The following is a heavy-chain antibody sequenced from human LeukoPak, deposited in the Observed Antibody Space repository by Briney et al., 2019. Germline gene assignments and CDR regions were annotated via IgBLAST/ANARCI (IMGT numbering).Heavy chain of an antibody. D-gene: IGHD2-21*02. CDR2: ISYDGSNK. J-gene: IGHJ5*02. V-gene: IGHV3-30*18. Sequence: GGSLSLSCAASGFTFSSYGMHWVRQAPGKGLEWVAVISYDGSNKYYADSVKGRFTISRDNSKNTLYLQMNSLRAEDTAVYYCAKGRAYCGGDCYPNWFDPWGQGTLVTVSS. CDR1: GFTFSSYG. CDR3: AKGRAYCGGDCYPNWFDP.